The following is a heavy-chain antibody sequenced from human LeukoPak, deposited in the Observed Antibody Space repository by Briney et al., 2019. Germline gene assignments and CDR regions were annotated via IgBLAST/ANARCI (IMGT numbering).Heavy chain of an antibody. CDR2: IIPIFGTA. Sequence: ASVKVSFKASGCTFSSYAISWVRQAPGQGLEWMGGIIPIFGTANYAQKFQGRVTITADESTSTAYMERSSLRSEDTAVYYCARSEATVPEYFQHWGQGTLVTVSS. D-gene: IGHD4-17*01. V-gene: IGHV1-69*13. J-gene: IGHJ1*01. CDR1: GCTFSSYA. CDR3: ARSEATVPEYFQH.